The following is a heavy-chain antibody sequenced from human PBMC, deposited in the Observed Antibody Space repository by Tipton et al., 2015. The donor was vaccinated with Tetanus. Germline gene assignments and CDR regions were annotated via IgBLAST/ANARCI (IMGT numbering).Heavy chain of an antibody. CDR2: IIPIFGTA. D-gene: IGHD3-16*01. CDR1: GGTFSSYA. Sequence: QSGAEVKKPGSSVKVSCKASGGTFSSYAISWVRQAPGQGLEWMGGIIPIFGTANYAQKFQGRVTITADESTSTAYMELSSLRSGDAAVYYCARDRGESRAVYYCYGMDFWGQGTTVTVSS. J-gene: IGHJ6*02. CDR3: ARDRGESRAVYYCYGMDF. V-gene: IGHV1-69*01.